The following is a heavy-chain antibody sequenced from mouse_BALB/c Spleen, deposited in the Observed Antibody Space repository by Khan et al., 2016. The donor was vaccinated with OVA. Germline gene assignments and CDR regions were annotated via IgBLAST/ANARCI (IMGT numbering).Heavy chain of an antibody. V-gene: IGHV5-6*01. D-gene: IGHD4-1*01. CDR1: GFTFSSYS. CDR2: INGGGDYT. Sequence: EVELVESGGDLVKPGGSLKLSCAASGFTFSSYSMSWVRQTPDKRLEWVATINGGGDYTYYPDNVKERFTISRDNANNTLYLQMRSLKAEDTAMYYCASHVTGSFAYWGQGTLVTVSA. J-gene: IGHJ3*01. CDR3: ASHVTGSFAY.